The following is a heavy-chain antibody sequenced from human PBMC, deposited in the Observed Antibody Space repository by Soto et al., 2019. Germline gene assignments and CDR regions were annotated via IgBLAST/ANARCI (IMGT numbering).Heavy chain of an antibody. V-gene: IGHV3-23*01. CDR3: AKESYDILTGYFYMDV. CDR1: GFTFSSYA. CDR2: ISGSGGST. D-gene: IGHD3-9*01. J-gene: IGHJ6*03. Sequence: PGGSLRLSCAASGFTFSSYAMSWVRQAPGKGLEWVSAISGSGGSTYYADSVKGRFTISRDNSKNTLYLQMNSLRAEDTAVYYCAKESYDILTGYFYMDVWGKGTTVTVSS.